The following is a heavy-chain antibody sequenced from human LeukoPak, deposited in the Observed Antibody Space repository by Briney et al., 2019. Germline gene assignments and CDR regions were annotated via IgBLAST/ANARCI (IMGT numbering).Heavy chain of an antibody. CDR2: IIPIFGTA. V-gene: IGHV1-69*05. CDR3: ARESSGRSYCGGDCYSNWFDP. CDR1: GGTFSSYA. Sequence: ASVKVSCKASGGTFSSYAISWVRQAPGQGLEWMGGIIPIFGTANYAQKFQGRVTITTDESTSTAYMELSSLRSEDTAVYYCARESSGRSYCGGDCYSNWFDPWGQGTLVTVSS. J-gene: IGHJ5*02. D-gene: IGHD2-21*02.